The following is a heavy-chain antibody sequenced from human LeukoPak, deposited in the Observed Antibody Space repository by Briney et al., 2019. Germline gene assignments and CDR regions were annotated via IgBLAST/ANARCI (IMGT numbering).Heavy chain of an antibody. Sequence: PGRALRLSCAASGFTFNTYCMHWVRQAPGKGLEWVAVISYDGSNKYYADSVKGRFTISRDNSKNTLYLQMNSLRAEDMAVYYCAKDRPRTWVIPAATLDFWGQGTLVTVSS. V-gene: IGHV3-30*18. CDR1: GFTFNTYC. J-gene: IGHJ4*02. CDR2: ISYDGSNK. D-gene: IGHD2-2*01. CDR3: AKDRPRTWVIPAATLDF.